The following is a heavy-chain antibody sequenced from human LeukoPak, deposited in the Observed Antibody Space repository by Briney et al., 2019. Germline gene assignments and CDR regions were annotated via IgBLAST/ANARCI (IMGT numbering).Heavy chain of an antibody. CDR1: VFTVSSNY. D-gene: IGHD4-23*01. CDR2: IDRSGTT. J-gene: IGHJ4*02. CDR3: ARDGDYGGKLDY. Sequence: GGSLRLSCAASVFTVSSNYMSWVRQAPGKGLEWVSVIDRSGTTYYADSVEGRFTISRDNSKNTLYLQMNSLRAEDTAVYYCARDGDYGGKLDYWGQGTLVTVSS. V-gene: IGHV3-66*01.